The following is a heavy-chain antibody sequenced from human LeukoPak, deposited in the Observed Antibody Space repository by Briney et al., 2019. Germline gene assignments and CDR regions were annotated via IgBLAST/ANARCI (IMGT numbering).Heavy chain of an antibody. CDR2: ISSSGSTI. J-gene: IGHJ3*02. Sequence: GESLKISCAASGFTFSDYYMSWIRQAPGKGLEWVSYISSSGSTIYYADSVKGRFTISRDNAKNSLYLQMNSLRAEDTAVYYCAREFIGSDAFDIWGQGTMVTVSS. CDR3: AREFIGSDAFDI. V-gene: IGHV3-11*01. CDR1: GFTFSDYY. D-gene: IGHD3-10*01.